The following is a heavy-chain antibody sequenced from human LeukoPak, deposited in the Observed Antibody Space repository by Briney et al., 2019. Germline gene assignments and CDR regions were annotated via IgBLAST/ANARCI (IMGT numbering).Heavy chain of an antibody. CDR2: INPSGGST. Sequence: ASVKVSCKASGYTFTSYYMHWVRQAPGQGLEWMGIINPSGGSTSYAQKFQGRVTMTRDTSTSTVYMELSSLRSEDTAVYYCARDRTAMVTGQSKREKFDYWGQGTLVTVSS. CDR1: GYTFTSYY. D-gene: IGHD5-18*01. J-gene: IGHJ4*02. CDR3: ARDRTAMVTGQSKREKFDY. V-gene: IGHV1-46*01.